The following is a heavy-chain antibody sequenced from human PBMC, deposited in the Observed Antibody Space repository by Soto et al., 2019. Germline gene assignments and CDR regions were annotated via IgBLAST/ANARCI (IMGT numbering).Heavy chain of an antibody. CDR1: GFTFSTYW. CDR3: ARDLRPTDY. J-gene: IGHJ4*02. CDR2: ISNDGSTT. D-gene: IGHD6-6*01. Sequence: EVQLVESGGCLVQPGGSLRLSCAASGFTFSTYWMHWVRQTPGKGLVWVSRISNDGSTTHYADSVKGRFTISGDNAKDTLYLHMNSLRADDTAVYYCARDLRPTDYWGQGTLVTVSS. V-gene: IGHV3-74*01.